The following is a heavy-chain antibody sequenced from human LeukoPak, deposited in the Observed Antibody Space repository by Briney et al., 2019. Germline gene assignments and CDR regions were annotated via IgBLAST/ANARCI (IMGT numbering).Heavy chain of an antibody. J-gene: IGHJ4*02. CDR3: AKDVGATRGYYFDY. CDR2: ISNSGGNT. V-gene: IGHV3-23*01. Sequence: GGSLRLSCAACKFTFSNYAMSCVRQAPGKGLEWVSAISNSGGNTYYADSVKGRFTISRDNSKNTLYLQMNSLRAEDTAVYYCAKDVGATRGYYFDYWGQGTLVTVSS. CDR1: KFTFSNYA. D-gene: IGHD1-26*01.